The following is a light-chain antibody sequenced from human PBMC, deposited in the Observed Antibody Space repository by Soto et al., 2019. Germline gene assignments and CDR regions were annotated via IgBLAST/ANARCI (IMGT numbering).Light chain of an antibody. CDR2: EVS. CDR3: TSRTSSITLV. V-gene: IGLV2-14*01. J-gene: IGLJ3*02. CDR1: SSDVGGYNF. Sequence: QSALTQPASVSGSPGQSITISCTGTSSDVGGYNFVSWYQQHPGKVPKLMIYEVSNRPSGVSNRFSGSKSGNTASLTISGLQAEDEADYYCTSRTSSITLVFGGGTKLTVL.